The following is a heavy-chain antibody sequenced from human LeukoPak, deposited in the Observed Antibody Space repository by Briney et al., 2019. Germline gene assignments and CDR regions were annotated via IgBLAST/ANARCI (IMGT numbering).Heavy chain of an antibody. CDR2: IGTAGDT. CDR3: ARSTLYSTYYYYYMDV. V-gene: IGHV3-13*01. J-gene: IGHJ6*03. Sequence: GGSLRLSCAASGFTFSSYDMHWVRQATGKGLEWVSVIGTAGDTYYPGSVKGRFTISRENAKNSLYLQMNSLRAGDTAVYYCARSTLYSTYYYYYMDVWGKGTTVTISS. CDR1: GFTFSSYD. D-gene: IGHD2-21*01.